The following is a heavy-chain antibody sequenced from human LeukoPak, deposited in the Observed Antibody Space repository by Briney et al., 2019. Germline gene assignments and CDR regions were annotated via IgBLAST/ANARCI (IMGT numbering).Heavy chain of an antibody. CDR2: IYTSGTT. Sequence: SETLSLTCTVSGGSISSYYWSWIRQPAGKGLEWIGRIYTSGTTHYNPSLKSRVTMSVDTSKNQFSLKLSSVTAADPAVYYCARDLRGVSLLWFGELVGGVEDLQGFDYWGQGTLVTVSS. CDR1: GGSISSYY. J-gene: IGHJ4*02. CDR3: ARDLRGVSLLWFGELVGGVEDLQGFDY. D-gene: IGHD3-10*01. V-gene: IGHV4-4*07.